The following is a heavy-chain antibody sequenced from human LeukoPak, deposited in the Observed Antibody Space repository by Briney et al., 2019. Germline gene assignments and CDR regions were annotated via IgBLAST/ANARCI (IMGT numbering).Heavy chain of an antibody. CDR2: INPEGGDT. J-gene: IGHJ4*02. CDR1: GYSFTDFY. D-gene: IGHD1-26*01. V-gene: IGHV1-2*02. Sequence: ASVKVSCKASGYSFTDFYMHWVRQAPGQGLEWMGWINPEGGDTKYAQKFQGRVTMTRDTSITTAYMELSRLRSDDTAVYYCASVSGHYQADGYWGQGTLVTVSS. CDR3: ASVSGHYQADGY.